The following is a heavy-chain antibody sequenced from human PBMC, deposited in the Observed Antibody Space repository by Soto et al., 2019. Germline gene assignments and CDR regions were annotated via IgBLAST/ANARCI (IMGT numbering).Heavy chain of an antibody. CDR3: ARDLRRGYGNYYYGMDV. CDR1: GFTFSSYG. J-gene: IGHJ6*02. V-gene: IGHV3-33*01. D-gene: IGHD5-18*01. CDR2: IWYDGSNK. Sequence: GGSLRLSCAASGFTFSSYGMHWVRQAPGKGLEWVAVIWYDGSNKYYADSVKGRFTISRDNSKNTLYLQMNSLRAEDTAVYYCARDLRRGYGNYYYGMDVWGQGTTVTVSS.